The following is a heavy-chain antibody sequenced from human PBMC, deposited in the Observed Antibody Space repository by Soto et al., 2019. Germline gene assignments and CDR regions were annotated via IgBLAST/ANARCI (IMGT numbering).Heavy chain of an antibody. V-gene: IGHV4-39*01. CDR1: GGSISSSSYY. CDR2: IYYSGST. J-gene: IGHJ6*02. CDR3: AGGGGYDFWSGYFRASAYYYYGMDV. D-gene: IGHD3-3*01. Sequence: SETLSLTCTVSGGSISSSSYYWGWIRQPPGKGLEWIGSIYYSGSTYYNPSLKSRVTISVDTSKNQFSLKLSSVTAADTAVYYCAGGGGYDFWSGYFRASAYYYYGMDVWGQGTTVTVSS.